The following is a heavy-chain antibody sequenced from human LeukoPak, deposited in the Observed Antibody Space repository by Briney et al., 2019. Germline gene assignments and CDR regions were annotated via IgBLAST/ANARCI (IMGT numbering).Heavy chain of an antibody. CDR1: GFTFSSYA. J-gene: IGHJ4*02. Sequence: GGSLRLSCAASGFTFSSYAMHWVRQAPGKGLEWVAVISYDGSNKYYADSVKGRFTISRDNSKNMLYLQMNSLRAEDTAVYYCARELYGDYAGDYWGQGSLVTVSS. CDR2: ISYDGSNK. D-gene: IGHD4-17*01. V-gene: IGHV3-30*04. CDR3: ARELYGDYAGDY.